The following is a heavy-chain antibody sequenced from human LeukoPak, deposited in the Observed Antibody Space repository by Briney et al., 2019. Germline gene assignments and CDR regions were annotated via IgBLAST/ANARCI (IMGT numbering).Heavy chain of an antibody. CDR1: GFTFSSYS. J-gene: IGHJ4*02. CDR3: ARDSGYDLGGYDY. D-gene: IGHD5-12*01. Sequence: GGSLRLSCAASGFTFSSYSMNWVRQAPGKGLEWVSSISSSSSYIYYADSVKGRFTISRDNAKNSLYLQMNSLRAEDTAVYYCARDSGYDLGGYDYWGQGTLVTVSS. V-gene: IGHV3-21*01. CDR2: ISSSSSYI.